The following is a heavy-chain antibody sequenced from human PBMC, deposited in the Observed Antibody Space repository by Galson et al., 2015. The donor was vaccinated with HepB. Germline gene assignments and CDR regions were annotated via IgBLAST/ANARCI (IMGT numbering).Heavy chain of an antibody. CDR3: ARSRGVQNYYDSSGWDY. CDR2: IYPGDSDT. CDR1: GYSFTSYW. V-gene: IGHV5-51*01. J-gene: IGHJ4*02. D-gene: IGHD3-22*01. Sequence: QSGAEVKKPGESLRISCKGSGYSFTSYWIGWVRQMPGKGLEWMGIIYPGDSDTRYSPSFQGQVTISADKSISTAYLQWSSLKASDTAMYYCARSRGVQNYYDSSGWDYWGQGTLVTVSS.